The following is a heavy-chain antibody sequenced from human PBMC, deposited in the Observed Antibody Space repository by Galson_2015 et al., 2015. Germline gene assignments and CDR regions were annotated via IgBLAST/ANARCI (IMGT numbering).Heavy chain of an antibody. J-gene: IGHJ6*02. CDR2: IFSNDEK. CDR1: GFSLSNARMG. Sequence: PALVKPTQTLTLTCTVSGFSLSNARMGVSWIRQPPGKALEWLAHIFSNDEKSYSTSLKSRLTISKDTSKSQVVLTMTNMDPVDTATYYCARIRSVDILTGDKFGVRLGYYGMDVWGQGTTVTVSS. V-gene: IGHV2-26*01. CDR3: ARIRSVDILTGDKFGVRLGYYGMDV. D-gene: IGHD3-9*01.